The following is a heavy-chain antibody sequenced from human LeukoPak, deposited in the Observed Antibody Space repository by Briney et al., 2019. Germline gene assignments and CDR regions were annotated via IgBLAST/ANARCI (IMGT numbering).Heavy chain of an antibody. V-gene: IGHV3-23*01. CDR3: AKDRRYIVATIFDY. Sequence: GGSLRLSCAASGFTFSSYAMSWVRQAPGRGLEWVSAISGSGGSAYYADSVKGRFTISRDNSKNTLYLQMNSLRAEDTAVYYCAKDRRYIVATIFDYWGQGTLVTVSS. D-gene: IGHD5-12*01. CDR1: GFTFSSYA. CDR2: ISGSGGSA. J-gene: IGHJ4*02.